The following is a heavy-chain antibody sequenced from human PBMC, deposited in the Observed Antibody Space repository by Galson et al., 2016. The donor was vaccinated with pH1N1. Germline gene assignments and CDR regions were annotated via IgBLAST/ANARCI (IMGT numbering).Heavy chain of an antibody. CDR3: ARGPVHWYFDL. J-gene: IGHJ2*01. CDR2: MNPNNGNA. V-gene: IGHV1-8*01. Sequence: SVKVSCKASGYTLTSYDINWVRQATGQGLEWMGWMNPNNGNADYAPKFQGRVTLTRNASINTAYMELSSLTSGDTAVYYCARGPVHWYFDLWGRGTPVIVSS. CDR1: GYTLTSYD.